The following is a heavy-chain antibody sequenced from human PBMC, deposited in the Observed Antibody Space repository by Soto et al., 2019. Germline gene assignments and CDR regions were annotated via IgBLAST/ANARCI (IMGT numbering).Heavy chain of an antibody. CDR2: IYYSGST. CDR3: ARGRGVTAIEEYFHH. D-gene: IGHD2-21*02. J-gene: IGHJ1*01. CDR1: GGSISSGCYY. V-gene: IGHV4-31*03. Sequence: KTSESLSLTCTVSGGSISSGCYYWSWIRQHPGKGLEGFGYIYYSGSTYYNPSLKSRVTISVDTSKNQFSLKLSSVTAADTAVYYCARGRGVTAIEEYFHHWGQGTLVTVSS.